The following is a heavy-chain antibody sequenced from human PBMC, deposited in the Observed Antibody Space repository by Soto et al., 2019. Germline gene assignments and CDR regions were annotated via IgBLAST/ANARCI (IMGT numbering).Heavy chain of an antibody. D-gene: IGHD1-26*01. J-gene: IGHJ4*02. V-gene: IGHV4-59*08. CDR1: GGTISSWY. CDR2: IYYSGST. CDR3: ARRYGSAIDY. Sequence: PSETLSLTCTVSGGTISSWYWSWIRQPPGKGLEWIGYIYYSGSTNCNPSLKSRATISVDTSKNQFSLKLSSVTAADTAVYYCARRYGSAIDYWGQGTLVTVSS.